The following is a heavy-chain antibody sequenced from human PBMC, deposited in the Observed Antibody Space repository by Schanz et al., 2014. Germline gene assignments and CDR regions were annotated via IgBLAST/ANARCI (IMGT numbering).Heavy chain of an antibody. J-gene: IGHJ4*02. CDR3: AKEKEEVAADGSFFDY. Sequence: DSGGGVVQPGRSLRLSCAASGITLSGYGLHWVRQAPGKGLEWVGFISFDGRNTGYAHSVKGRFTISRDNSKNTVNLQMNSLRAEDTAVYYCAKEKEEVAADGSFFDYWGQGTLVTVSS. CDR2: ISFDGRNT. V-gene: IGHV3-30*18. CDR1: GITLSGYG. D-gene: IGHD6-13*01.